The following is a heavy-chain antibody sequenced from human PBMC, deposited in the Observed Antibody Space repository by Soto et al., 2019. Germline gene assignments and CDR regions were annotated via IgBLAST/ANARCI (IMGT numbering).Heavy chain of an antibody. J-gene: IGHJ4*02. CDR2: IIPIFGTA. CDR1: GGTFSSYA. CDR3: ARSNSSGYCLRGTTRTYYFDY. Sequence: QVQLVQSGAEVKKPGSSVKVSCKASGGTFSSYAISWVRQAPGQGLEWMGGIIPIFGTANYAQKFQGRVTITADESTSTAYMELSSLRSEDTAVYYCARSNSSGYCLRGTTRTYYFDYWGQGTLVTVSS. V-gene: IGHV1-69*01. D-gene: IGHD3-22*01.